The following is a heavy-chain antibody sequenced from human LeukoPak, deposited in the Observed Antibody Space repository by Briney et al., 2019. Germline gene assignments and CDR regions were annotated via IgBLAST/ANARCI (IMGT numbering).Heavy chain of an antibody. V-gene: IGHV4-59*01. D-gene: IGHD3-10*01. CDR3: ARGKEVITMLRGLKPGYYFDY. Sequence: SETLSLTCAVYGGSFSGYYWSWIRQPPRKGLEWIGYIHYSGSTKYKSSLKSRVTISVDTSKNQFSLKLNSVTAADTAVYYCARGKEVITMLRGLKPGYYFDYWGQGTLVTVSS. CDR2: IHYSGST. CDR1: GGSFSGYY. J-gene: IGHJ4*02.